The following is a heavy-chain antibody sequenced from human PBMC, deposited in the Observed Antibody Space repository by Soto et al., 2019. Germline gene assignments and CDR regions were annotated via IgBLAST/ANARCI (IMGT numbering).Heavy chain of an antibody. D-gene: IGHD3-3*01. CDR3: ANYGFWSYYYYMDV. CDR2: ISGSGGST. J-gene: IGHJ6*03. V-gene: IGHV3-23*01. Sequence: GGSLRLSCAASGFTFSSYAMSWVRQAPGKGLEWVSAISGSGGSTYYADSVKGRFTISRDNSKNTLYLQMNSLRAEDTAVYYCANYGFWSYYYYMDVWGKGTTVTVSS. CDR1: GFTFSSYA.